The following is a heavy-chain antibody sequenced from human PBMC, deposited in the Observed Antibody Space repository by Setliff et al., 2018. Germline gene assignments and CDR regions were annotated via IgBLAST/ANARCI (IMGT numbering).Heavy chain of an antibody. J-gene: IGHJ6*03. Sequence: GSVKVSCKASGYTFTSYAMHWVRQAPGQRLEWMGWINAGNGNTKYSQKFQGRVTITRDTSASTAYMELSSLRSEDTAVYYCARDKLWLMGYYYYYYMDVWGKGTTVTVSS. CDR3: ARDKLWLMGYYYYYYMDV. CDR1: GYTFTSYA. D-gene: IGHD5-18*01. V-gene: IGHV1-3*01. CDR2: INAGNGNT.